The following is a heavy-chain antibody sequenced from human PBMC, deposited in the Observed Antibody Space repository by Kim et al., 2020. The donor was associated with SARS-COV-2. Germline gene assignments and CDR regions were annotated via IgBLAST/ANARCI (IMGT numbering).Heavy chain of an antibody. CDR3: ARGLKYYYGSGSPSWFDP. Sequence: KGRVTISVDTAKNQFSLKLSSVTAADTAVYYCARGLKYYYGSGSPSWFDPWGQGTLVTVSS. D-gene: IGHD3-10*01. V-gene: IGHV4-34*01. J-gene: IGHJ5*02.